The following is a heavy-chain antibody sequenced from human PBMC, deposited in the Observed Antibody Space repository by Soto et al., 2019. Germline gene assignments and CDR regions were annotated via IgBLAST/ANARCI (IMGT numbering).Heavy chain of an antibody. D-gene: IGHD2-21*02. Sequence: EVQLVESGGGLVQPGGSLRLSCAASGFTFSSYDMNWVRQAPGTGPEWVSYISRSGGSISYADSVKGRFTISRDNAKNSLYLQMNSLRAEDTAVYYCAREVTADAFDIWGQGTMVTVS. CDR2: ISRSGGSI. CDR3: AREVTADAFDI. J-gene: IGHJ3*02. CDR1: GFTFSSYD. V-gene: IGHV3-48*03.